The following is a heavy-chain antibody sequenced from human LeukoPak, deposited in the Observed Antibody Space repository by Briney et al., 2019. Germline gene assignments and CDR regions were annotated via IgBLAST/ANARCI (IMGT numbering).Heavy chain of an antibody. CDR1: GFSFNTYG. V-gene: IGHV3-30*02. CDR3: AKLYYYDSGDAFDI. J-gene: IGHJ3*02. CDR2: IRYDAINK. Sequence: GGSLRLSCAVSGFSFNTYGMHWVRQAPGKGLEWVAFIRYDAINKYYADSVKGRFTISRDNSKNTLYLQMNSLRAEDTAVYYCAKLYYYDSGDAFDIWGQGTMVTVSS. D-gene: IGHD3-22*01.